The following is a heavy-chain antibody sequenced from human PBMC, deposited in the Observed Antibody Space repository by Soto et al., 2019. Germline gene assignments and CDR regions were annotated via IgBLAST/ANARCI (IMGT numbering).Heavy chain of an antibody. V-gene: IGHV3-30*02. CDR1: ACSYMRYF. CDR3: AKPRSSLEWPPFDP. D-gene: IGHD3-3*01. J-gene: IGHJ5*02. CDR2: IKSDGFST. Sequence: HPWGSLRHSCVASACSYMRYFRYWVRQAPGKGPEWVAVIKSDGFSTDYVDSVKGRFAIFRDNSRNTLYLQMNNLRIEDTGVYYCAKPRSSLEWPPFDPWGHGTRVTVSS.